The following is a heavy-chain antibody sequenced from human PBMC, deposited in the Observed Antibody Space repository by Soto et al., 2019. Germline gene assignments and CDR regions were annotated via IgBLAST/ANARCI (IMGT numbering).Heavy chain of an antibody. V-gene: IGHV6-1*01. CDR3: ARREQLVPGYNWFDP. J-gene: IGHJ5*02. D-gene: IGHD6-6*01. CDR1: GDSVSSNSAA. CDR2: TYYRSKWYN. Sequence: QPLSLPSAISGDSVSSNSAACNLIRHSPSRGLEWLGRTYYRSKWYNDYAVSVKSRITINPDTSKNQFSLQLNSVTPEDTAVYYCARREQLVPGYNWFDPWGQGTLVTVSS.